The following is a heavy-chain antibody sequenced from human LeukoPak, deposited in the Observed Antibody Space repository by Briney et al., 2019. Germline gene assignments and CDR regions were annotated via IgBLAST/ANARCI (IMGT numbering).Heavy chain of an antibody. Sequence: GESLKISCKGFGYTFTSYWIGWVRQMPGKGLEWMGIIYPTDSDTRYSPSFQGQVTISADKSISTAYLQWRRLKASDTAIYYCAKKVLNDDAFDIWGQGTMVTVSS. V-gene: IGHV5-51*01. CDR2: IYPTDSDT. J-gene: IGHJ3*02. CDR3: AKKVLNDDAFDI. D-gene: IGHD1-14*01. CDR1: GYTFTSYW.